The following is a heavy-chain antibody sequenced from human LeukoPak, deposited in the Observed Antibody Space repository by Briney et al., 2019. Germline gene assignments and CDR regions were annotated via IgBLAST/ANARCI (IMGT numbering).Heavy chain of an antibody. D-gene: IGHD6-19*01. V-gene: IGHV3-23*01. CDR3: ATGIAVAGTFSLDY. CDR1: GFTFSSYA. CDR2: ISGSGGST. J-gene: IGHJ4*02. Sequence: GGSLRLSCAASGFTFSSYAMSWVRQAPGTRLEWVSAISGSGGSTYYADSVKGWFTISRDNSKNTLYLQMNSLRAEDTAVYYCATGIAVAGTFSLDYWGQGTLVTVSS.